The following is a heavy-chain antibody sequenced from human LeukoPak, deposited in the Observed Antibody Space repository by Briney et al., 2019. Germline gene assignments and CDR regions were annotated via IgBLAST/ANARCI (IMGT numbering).Heavy chain of an antibody. CDR2: INHSGST. J-gene: IGHJ6*02. Sequence: SETLSLTCAVYGGSFSGYYWSWIRQPPGKGLEGIGEINHSGSTNYNPSLKSRVTISVDTSKNQFSLKLSSVPAADTAVYYCARGRVAADGTRYYYYYYGMDVWGQGTTVTVSS. V-gene: IGHV4-34*01. D-gene: IGHD6-13*01. CDR1: GGSFSGYY. CDR3: ARGRVAADGTRYYYYYYGMDV.